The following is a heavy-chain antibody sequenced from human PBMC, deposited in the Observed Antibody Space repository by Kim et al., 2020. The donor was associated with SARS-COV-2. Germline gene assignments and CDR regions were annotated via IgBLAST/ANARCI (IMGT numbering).Heavy chain of an antibody. D-gene: IGHD3-3*01. CDR1: GFTFSDYY. CDR2: ISSSGSTI. J-gene: IGHJ4*02. V-gene: IGHV3-11*01. Sequence: GGSLRLSCAASGFTFSDYYMSWIRQAPGKGLEWVSYISSSGSTIYYADSVKGRFTISRDNAKNSLYLQMNSLRAEDTAVYYCARAPGDYDFWSGYCDYWGQGTLVTVSS. CDR3: ARAPGDYDFWSGYCDY.